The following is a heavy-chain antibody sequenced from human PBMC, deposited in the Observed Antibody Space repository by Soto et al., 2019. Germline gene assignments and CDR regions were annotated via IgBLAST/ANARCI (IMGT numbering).Heavy chain of an antibody. CDR2: IYYSGST. J-gene: IGHJ5*02. CDR1: GGSISGYY. V-gene: IGHV4-59*01. CDR3: ARRATAGYNWFDP. D-gene: IGHD5-18*01. Sequence: SETLSLTCTVSGGSISGYYWSWIRQPPGKGLEWIGYIYYSGSTNYNPSLKSRVTISIDTSKNQFSLKLTSVTAADTAVYYCARRATAGYNWFDPWGQGTLVTVSS.